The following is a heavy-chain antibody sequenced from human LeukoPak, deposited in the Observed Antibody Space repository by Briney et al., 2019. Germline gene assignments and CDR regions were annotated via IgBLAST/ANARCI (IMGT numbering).Heavy chain of an antibody. Sequence: PGGSLRLSCAASGFTFRTYGMARVRQTPGKGPEWVSSISAGGGDTFYADSVKGRFTISRDNSKNTLFLQMNGLRAEDTAVYHCAKGGGNYYDSSAYYNFFDHWGQGTLVTVSS. J-gene: IGHJ4*02. CDR1: GFTFRTYG. V-gene: IGHV3-23*01. CDR2: ISAGGGDT. CDR3: AKGGGNYYDSSAYYNFFDH. D-gene: IGHD3-22*01.